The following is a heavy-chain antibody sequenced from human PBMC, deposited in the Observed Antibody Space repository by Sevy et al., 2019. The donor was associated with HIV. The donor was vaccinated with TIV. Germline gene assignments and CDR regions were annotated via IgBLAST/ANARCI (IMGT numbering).Heavy chain of an antibody. D-gene: IGHD2-2*02. CDR2: ISGSGGST. J-gene: IGHJ6*03. CDR3: AKGGGYCSSTSCYTNYYYMDV. Sequence: GGSLRLSCAASGFTFSSYGMHWVRQAPGKGLEWVSAISGSGGSTYYADSVKGRFTISRDNSKNTLYLQMNSLRAEDTAVYYCAKGGGYCSSTSCYTNYYYMDVWGKGTTVTVSS. V-gene: IGHV3-23*01. CDR1: GFTFSSYG.